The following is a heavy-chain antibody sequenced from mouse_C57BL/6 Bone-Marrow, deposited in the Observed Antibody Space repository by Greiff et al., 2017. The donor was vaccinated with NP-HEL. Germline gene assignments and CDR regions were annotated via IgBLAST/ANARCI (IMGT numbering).Heavy chain of an antibody. D-gene: IGHD1-1*01. CDR1: GFNIKDYY. V-gene: IGHV14-1*01. CDR3: ATRELRYYAMDY. CDR2: IDPEDGDT. J-gene: IGHJ4*01. Sequence: VQLQQSGAELVRPGASVQLSCTASGFNIKDYYMYWVQQRPEQGLEWIGRIDPEDGDTEYAPKFQGKATMTAYTYSNTAYLQLSSLTSEDTAVYYCATRELRYYAMDYWGQGTSGTVSS.